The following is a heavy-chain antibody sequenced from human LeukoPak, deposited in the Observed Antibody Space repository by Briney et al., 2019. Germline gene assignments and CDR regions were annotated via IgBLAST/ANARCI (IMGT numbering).Heavy chain of an antibody. CDR3: ARGDIVATTDYYGMDV. D-gene: IGHD5-12*01. J-gene: IGHJ6*02. V-gene: IGHV3-48*01. CDR1: GFTFSSYS. CDR2: ISSSSSTI. Sequence: GGSLRLSCAASGFTFSSYSMNWARQAPGKGLEWVSYISSSSSTIYYADSVKGRFTISRDNAKNSLYLQMNSLRAEDTAVYYCARGDIVATTDYYGMDVWGQGTTVTVSS.